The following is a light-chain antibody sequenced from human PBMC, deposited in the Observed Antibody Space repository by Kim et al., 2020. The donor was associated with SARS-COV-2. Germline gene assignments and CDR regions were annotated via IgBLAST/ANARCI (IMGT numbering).Light chain of an antibody. CDR2: DVS. CDR3: CSYAGSYV. V-gene: IGLV2-11*01. J-gene: IGLJ1*01. CDR1: SRDVCGYNY. Sequence: SPGQSVTISCTGTSRDVCGYNYVSWYQQHPGKAPKLMIYDVSKRPSGVPDRFSGSKSGNTASLTISGLQAEDEADYYCCSYAGSYVFGTGTKVTVL.